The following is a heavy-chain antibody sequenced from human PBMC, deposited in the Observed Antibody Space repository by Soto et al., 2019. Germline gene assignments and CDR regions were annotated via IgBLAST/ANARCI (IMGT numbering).Heavy chain of an antibody. V-gene: IGHV3-23*01. CDR2: ITGSGGTT. Sequence: GGSLRLSCAASGFTFSSYAMSWVRQAPGKGLEWVSSITGSGGTTYYADSVKGRFTISRDNSKNTLYLQMNSLRAEDTAVYYCAKDLVAVAGTDYWGQGTLVTVSS. CDR1: GFTFSSYA. CDR3: AKDLVAVAGTDY. J-gene: IGHJ4*02. D-gene: IGHD6-19*01.